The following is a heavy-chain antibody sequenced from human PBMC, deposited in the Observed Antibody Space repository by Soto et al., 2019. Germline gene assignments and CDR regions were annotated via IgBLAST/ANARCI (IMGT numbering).Heavy chain of an antibody. J-gene: IGHJ4*02. V-gene: IGHV4-4*07. CDR2: IYXXXXX. CDR1: GGSISSYY. Sequence: SETLSLTCTVSGGSISSYYWSWIRQPAGKGLEXXGXIYXXXXXNXXPSLKSRVTMSVDTSKNQFSPKLSSVTAADTAVYYCAREGQYRGYSYWGQGTLVTVSS. D-gene: IGHD1-26*01. CDR3: AREGQYRGYSY.